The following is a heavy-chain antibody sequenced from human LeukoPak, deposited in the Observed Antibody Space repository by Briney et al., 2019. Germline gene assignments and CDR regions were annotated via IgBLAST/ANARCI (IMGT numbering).Heavy chain of an antibody. CDR2: IYYSGST. CDR3: ARQWIQLWPHNYYYYGMDV. D-gene: IGHD5-18*01. V-gene: IGHV4-39*01. CDR1: GGSISSSSYY. Sequence: SETLSFTCTVSGGSISSSSYYWGWIRQPPGKGLEWIGSIYYSGSTYYNPSLKSRVTISVDTSKNQFSLKLSSVTAADTAVYYCARQWIQLWPHNYYYYGMDVWGQGTTVTVSS. J-gene: IGHJ6*02.